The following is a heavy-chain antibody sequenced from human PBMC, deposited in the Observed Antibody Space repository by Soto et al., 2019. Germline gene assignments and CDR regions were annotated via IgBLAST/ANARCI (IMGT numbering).Heavy chain of an antibody. CDR3: ARGRYCLTGRCFPNWFDS. CDR1: GDSISNLDYF. D-gene: IGHD2-15*01. Sequence: SETLSLTCSVSGDSISNLDYFWAWIRQPPGQALEYIGYIYKSATTYYNPSFESRVAISLDTSKSQFSLNVTSVTAADTAVYFCARGRYCLTGRCFPNWFDSWGQGTLVTVSS. V-gene: IGHV4-30-4*01. CDR2: IYKSATT. J-gene: IGHJ5*01.